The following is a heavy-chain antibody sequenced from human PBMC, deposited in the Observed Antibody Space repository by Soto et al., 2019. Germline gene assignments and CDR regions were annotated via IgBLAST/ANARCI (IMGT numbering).Heavy chain of an antibody. CDR3: ARDRLDWYFDL. CDR2: IGFAGDT. J-gene: IGHJ2*01. V-gene: IGHV3-13*01. CDR1: GFTFSTYD. Sequence: EVKLVESGGGLVQPGGSLRLSCAASGFTFSTYDMHWVRQVTGKGLEWVSAIGFAGDTYYPDSVKGRFTISRENARNSLYLQMNSLRAEDTAVYYCARDRLDWYFDLWGRGTLVTVSS.